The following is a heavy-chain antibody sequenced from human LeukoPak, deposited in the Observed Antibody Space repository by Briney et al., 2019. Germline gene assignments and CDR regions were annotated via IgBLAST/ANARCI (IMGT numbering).Heavy chain of an antibody. CDR3: VKSYTSGWYFFDY. V-gene: IGHV3-64D*09. Sequence: PGGSLRLSWSASGFTFSDYGMHWVRQAPGKGLEYVSAVSSNGGSTYYADSLQGRFTISRDNSRKTLYLQMSSLRAEDTAVYYCVKSYTSGWYFFDYWGQGTLVTVSS. CDR2: VSSNGGST. CDR1: GFTFSDYG. D-gene: IGHD6-19*01. J-gene: IGHJ4*02.